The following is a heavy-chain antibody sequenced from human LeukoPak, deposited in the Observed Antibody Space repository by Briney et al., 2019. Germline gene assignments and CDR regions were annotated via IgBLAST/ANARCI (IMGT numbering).Heavy chain of an antibody. CDR3: AREKPFYDSSGYYYPIAFDY. CDR2: INGDGSLN. J-gene: IGHJ4*02. V-gene: IGHV3-7*03. Sequence: PGGSLRLSCAASGFTFSTSWMTWVRQAPGKGLEWVANINGDGSLNGHVASVKGRFTIARDNAKNSLYLQMNSLRAEDTALYYCAREKPFYDSSGYYYPIAFDYWGQGTLVTVSS. D-gene: IGHD3-22*01. CDR1: GFTFSTSW.